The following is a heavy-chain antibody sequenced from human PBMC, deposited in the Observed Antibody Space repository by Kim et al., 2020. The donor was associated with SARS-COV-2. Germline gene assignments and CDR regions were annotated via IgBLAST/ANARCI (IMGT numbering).Heavy chain of an antibody. CDR2: IYYSGST. D-gene: IGHD1-26*01. J-gene: IGHJ5*02. V-gene: IGHV4-59*13. CDR3: ARVPPNDYSGSYRWLIQGGNWFDP. CDR1: GGSISSYY. Sequence: SETLSLTCTVSGGSISSYYWSWIRQPPGKGLEWIGYIYYSGSTNYNPSLKSRVTISVDTSKNQFSLKLSSVTAADTAVYYCARVPPNDYSGSYRWLIQGGNWFDPWGQGTLVTVSS.